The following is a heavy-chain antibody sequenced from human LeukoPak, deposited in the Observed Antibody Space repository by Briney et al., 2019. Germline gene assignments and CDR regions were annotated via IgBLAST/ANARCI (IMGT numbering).Heavy chain of an antibody. V-gene: IGHV5-51*01. CDR2: IYPGDSDT. CDR3: ARHFYCSGGSCYPFSP. J-gene: IGHJ5*02. D-gene: IGHD2-15*01. Sequence: GESLKISCKGSGYSFTGYWIGWVRQMPGKGLEWMGIIYPGDSDTRYSPSFQGQVTISADKSISTAYLQWSSLKASDTAMYYCARHFYCSGGSCYPFSPWGQGTLVTVSS. CDR1: GYSFTGYW.